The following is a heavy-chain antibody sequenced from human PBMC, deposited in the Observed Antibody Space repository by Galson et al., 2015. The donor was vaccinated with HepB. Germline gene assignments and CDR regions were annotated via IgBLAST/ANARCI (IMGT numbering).Heavy chain of an antibody. Sequence: PPGKGLEWIGEINHSGSTNYNPSLKSRVTISVDTPKSQFFLRLSSVTAADTAVYYCARGPTTYYYDGSGYYYFDSWGQGTLVTVSS. D-gene: IGHD3-22*01. CDR2: INHSGST. J-gene: IGHJ4*02. CDR3: ARGPTTYYYDGSGYYYFDS. V-gene: IGHV4-34*01.